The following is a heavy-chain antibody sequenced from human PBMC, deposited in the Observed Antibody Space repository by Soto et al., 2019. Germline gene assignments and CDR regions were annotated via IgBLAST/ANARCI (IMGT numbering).Heavy chain of an antibody. CDR3: ARAGISGWYMD. J-gene: IGHJ4*02. V-gene: IGHV3-64*01. CDR1: GFTFSTYA. Sequence: EVQLVESGGGLVQPGGSLRLSCAASGFTFSTYAMHWVRQAPGKGLEYVSAITSNGGNTYYANSVKGRFTISRDNSKNTLYLQVGSLRPEDMAVYYCARAGISGWYMDWGQGTLVTVSS. CDR2: ITSNGGNT. D-gene: IGHD6-19*01.